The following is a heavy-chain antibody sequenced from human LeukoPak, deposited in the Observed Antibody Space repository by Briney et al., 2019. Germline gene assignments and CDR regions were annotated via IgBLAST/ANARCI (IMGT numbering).Heavy chain of an antibody. Sequence: GGSLRLSCAASRFTFSSYGMHWVRQAPGKGLEWVSFIHYDGSNKYYADSVKGRFSISRDSSKNILYLQMNSLRAEDSAVYYCAKDRCSNGVGCYYYYMDVWGKGTTVTISS. CDR3: AKDRCSNGVGCYYYYMDV. V-gene: IGHV3-30*02. J-gene: IGHJ6*03. D-gene: IGHD2-8*01. CDR1: RFTFSSYG. CDR2: IHYDGSNK.